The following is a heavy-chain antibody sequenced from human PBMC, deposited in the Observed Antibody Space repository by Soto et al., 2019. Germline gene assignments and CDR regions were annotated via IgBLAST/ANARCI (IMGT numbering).Heavy chain of an antibody. CDR1: GGSISSGGHF. J-gene: IGHJ5*02. V-gene: IGHV4-31*03. CDR3: ARDLGGYDYDVGVVRPINCFDP. D-gene: IGHD3-3*01. Sequence: QVQLQESGPGLVKPSQTLSLTCIVSGGSISSGGHFWSWIRQHPGKGLEWIGYISYSGSTYYNPSLKSRVAISVDTSKNQFSLKLSSVTAADTAVYYCARDLGGYDYDVGVVRPINCFDPWGQGSLVTVSS. CDR2: ISYSGST.